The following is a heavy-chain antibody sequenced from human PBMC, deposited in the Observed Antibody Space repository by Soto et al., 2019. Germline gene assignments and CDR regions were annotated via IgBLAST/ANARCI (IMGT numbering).Heavy chain of an antibody. CDR1: GGSISSGGYY. CDR2: IYYSGST. Sequence: SETLSLTCTVSGGSISSGGYYWSWIRQHPGKGLEWIGYIYYSGSTYYNPSLKSRVTISVDTSKDQFSLKLSSVTAADTAVYYCARDLPRISRRQLVVRGAFDIWGQGTMVTVSS. J-gene: IGHJ3*02. CDR3: ARDLPRISRRQLVVRGAFDI. D-gene: IGHD6-6*01. V-gene: IGHV4-31*03.